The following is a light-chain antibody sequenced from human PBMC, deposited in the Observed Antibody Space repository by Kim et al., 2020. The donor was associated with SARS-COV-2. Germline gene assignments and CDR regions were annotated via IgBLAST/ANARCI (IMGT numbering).Light chain of an antibody. J-gene: IGLJ1*01. CDR3: CSYAGSYCYV. CDR1: SSDVGGYNY. V-gene: IGLV2-11*01. Sequence: ISCTGTSSDVGGYNYVSWYQQHPGKAPKLMIYDVSKRPSGVPDRFSGSKSGNTASLTISGLQAEDEADYYCCSYAGSYCYVFGTGTKVTIL. CDR2: DVS.